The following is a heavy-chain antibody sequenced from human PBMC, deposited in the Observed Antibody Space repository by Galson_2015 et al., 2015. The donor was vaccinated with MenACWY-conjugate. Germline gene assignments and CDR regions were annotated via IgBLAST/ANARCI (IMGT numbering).Heavy chain of an antibody. D-gene: IGHD6-19*01. CDR3: VRGSSGWRGMDI. J-gene: IGHJ6*02. V-gene: IGHV3-74*03. CDR1: GFAFSNYC. CDR2: ICAGGISI. Sequence: SLRLSCAASGFAFSNYCMHWVRQAPGKGLECVSRICAGGISIMYGDSVRGRFTISRDDAENTLYLQMDSLRADDTAVYFCVRGSSGWRGMDIWGQGTTVTASS.